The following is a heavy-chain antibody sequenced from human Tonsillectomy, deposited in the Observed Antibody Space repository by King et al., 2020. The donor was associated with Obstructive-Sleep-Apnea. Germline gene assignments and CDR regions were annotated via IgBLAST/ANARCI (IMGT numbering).Heavy chain of an antibody. CDR3: ARDAGNGGSDY. CDR2: IKQDGSEK. CDR1: GFTFSSYW. J-gene: IGHJ4*02. V-gene: IGHV3-7*01. Sequence: VQLVESGGGLVQPGGSLRLSCAASGFTFSSYWMSWVRQAPGRGLEWVSNIKQDGSEKYYVDSVKGRFTISRDNAKNSLYLQMNSLRAEDTAVYYCARDAGNGGSDYWGQGTLVTVSS. D-gene: IGHD4-23*01.